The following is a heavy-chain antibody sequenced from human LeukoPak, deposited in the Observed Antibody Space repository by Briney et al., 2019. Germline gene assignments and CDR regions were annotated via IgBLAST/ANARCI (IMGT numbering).Heavy chain of an antibody. D-gene: IGHD4-17*01. J-gene: IGHJ3*01. Sequence: SETLSLTCGVSGESFSSYFWSWIRQSPGEGLEWLGQIRHGGVTTYNPSLMGRVTISVDTSNNQFSLILTSVTAADTAVYYCARGPHFYGDYIRSFPDAFHLWGQGTMVTVSS. CDR1: GESFSSYF. V-gene: IGHV4-34*01. CDR2: IRHGGVT. CDR3: ARGPHFYGDYIRSFPDAFHL.